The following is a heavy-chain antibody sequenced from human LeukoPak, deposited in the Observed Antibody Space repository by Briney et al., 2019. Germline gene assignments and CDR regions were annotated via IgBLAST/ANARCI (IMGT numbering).Heavy chain of an antibody. V-gene: IGHV3-7*01. CDR2: INQDGSEK. CDR3: ARRNGMDV. Sequence: VGSLRLSCAASGFSFSTYWMSWVRQAPGKGLEWVANINQDGSEKYYVDSVKGRFTISRENAKNSLYLQMNSLRAEDTAVYYCARRNGMDVWGQGTTVTVSS. J-gene: IGHJ6*02. CDR1: GFSFSTYW.